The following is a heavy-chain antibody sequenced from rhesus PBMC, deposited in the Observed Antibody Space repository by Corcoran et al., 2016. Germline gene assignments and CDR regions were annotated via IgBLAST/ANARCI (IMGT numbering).Heavy chain of an antibody. J-gene: IGHJ6*01. Sequence: QVRLQESGPGVVKPSETLSLTCVVSGGSISSGSYFWSWIRKPPGKGLDWVGYIYGSSGDNNSNPTRTNRITIPIATSKNQFALRLSSVTATDTAVYYCARDLCNWNDSDGLDSWGQGVVVTVSS. V-gene: IGHV4-106*01. D-gene: IGHD1-7*02. CDR2: IYGSSGDN. CDR1: GGSISSGSY. CDR3: ARDLCNWNDSDGLDS.